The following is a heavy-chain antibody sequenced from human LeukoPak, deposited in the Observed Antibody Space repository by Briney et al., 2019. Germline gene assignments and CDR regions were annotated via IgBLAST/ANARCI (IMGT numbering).Heavy chain of an antibody. V-gene: IGHV4-39*01. CDR2: VFFSGSA. J-gene: IGHJ6*03. D-gene: IGHD1-1*01. CDR1: GDSISNRNSY. CDR3: ARRLFGGSTGVYLYYYIDV. Sequence: SETLSLTCTVSGDSISNRNSYWVWIRQPPGKGLEWLGSVFFSGSAYYNESLPRRVTISVDTSNNQFSLKLKSVTAADTAVYFCARRLFGGSTGVYLYYYIDVWGKGTTVAVSS.